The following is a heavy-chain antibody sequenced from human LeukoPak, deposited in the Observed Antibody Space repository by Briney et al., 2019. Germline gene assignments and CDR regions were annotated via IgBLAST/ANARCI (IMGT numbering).Heavy chain of an antibody. D-gene: IGHD6-19*01. V-gene: IGHV4-59*08. CDR2: IYYGGST. CDR1: GGSISSYY. Sequence: PSETLSLTCTVSGGSISSYYWSWIRQPPGKGLEWIGYIYYGGSTNYNPSLKSRVTISVDTSKNQFSLKLSSVTAADTAVYYCASSSRYSSGWYYSFGAFDIRGQGTMVTVSS. CDR3: ASSSRYSSGWYYSFGAFDI. J-gene: IGHJ3*02.